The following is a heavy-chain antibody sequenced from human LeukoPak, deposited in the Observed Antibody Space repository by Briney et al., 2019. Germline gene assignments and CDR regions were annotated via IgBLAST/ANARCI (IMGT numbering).Heavy chain of an antibody. Sequence: SQTLSLTFAISGDSVSSNSAAWNWIRQSPSRGLEWLGRTYYRSKWYNDYAVSVKSRITINPDTSKNQFSLQLNSVTPEDTAVYYCARAVFYSGNWWNFDSWGQGTLVTVSS. CDR1: GDSVSSNSAA. CDR2: TYYRSKWYN. CDR3: ARAVFYSGNWWNFDS. V-gene: IGHV6-1*01. J-gene: IGHJ4*02. D-gene: IGHD6-13*01.